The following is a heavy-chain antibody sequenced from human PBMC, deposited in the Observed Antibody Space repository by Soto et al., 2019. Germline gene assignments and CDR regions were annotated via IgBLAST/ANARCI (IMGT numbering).Heavy chain of an antibody. CDR1: GGTFSSYA. Sequence: EASVKVSCKASGGTFSSYAISWVRQAPGQGLEWMGGIIPIFGTANYAQKFQGRVTITADESTSTAYMELSSLRSEDTAVYYCARGRYSGYDPPSNYGMDVWGQGTTVTVSS. CDR2: IIPIFGTA. J-gene: IGHJ6*02. CDR3: ARGRYSGYDPPSNYGMDV. D-gene: IGHD5-12*01. V-gene: IGHV1-69*13.